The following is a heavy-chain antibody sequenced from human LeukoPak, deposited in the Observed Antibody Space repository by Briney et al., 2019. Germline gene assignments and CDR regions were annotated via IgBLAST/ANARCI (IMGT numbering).Heavy chain of an antibody. J-gene: IGHJ5*02. D-gene: IGHD2-2*01. V-gene: IGHV4-59*01. CDR1: GGSISSYY. CDR2: IYYSGST. Sequence: SETLSLTCTVSGGSISSYYWSWLRQPLGKGLEWIGYIYYSGSTNYNPSLKSRVTISVDTSKNQFSLKLRSVTAADTAVYYCENGGYCSSTSCYPKWFDPWGQGTLVTVSS. CDR3: ENGGYCSSTSCYPKWFDP.